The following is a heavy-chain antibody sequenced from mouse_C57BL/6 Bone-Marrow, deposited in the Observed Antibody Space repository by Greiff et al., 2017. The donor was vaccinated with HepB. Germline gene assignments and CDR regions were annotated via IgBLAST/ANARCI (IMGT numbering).Heavy chain of an antibody. D-gene: IGHD1-1*01. Sequence: VQLQHSGAELVRPGASVKLSCTASGFNIKDDYMHWVKQRPEQGLEWIGWIDPENGDTEYASKFQGKATITADTSSNTAYLQLSSLTSEDTAVYYCTTDYYGYFDYWGQGTTLTVSS. CDR3: TTDYYGYFDY. CDR1: GFNIKDDY. CDR2: IDPENGDT. J-gene: IGHJ2*01. V-gene: IGHV14-4*01.